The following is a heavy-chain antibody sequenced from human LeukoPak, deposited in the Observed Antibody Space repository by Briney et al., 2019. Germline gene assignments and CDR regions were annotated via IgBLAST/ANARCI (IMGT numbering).Heavy chain of an antibody. Sequence: SETLSLTCTVSGGSISSSSYYWGWIRQPPGKGLEWIGSIYYSGSTYYNPSLKSRVTISVDTSKNQFSLKLSSVTAADTAVYYCATTITGYDLGFFFPATTTYNWFDPWGQGTLVTVSS. V-gene: IGHV4-39*07. J-gene: IGHJ5*02. CDR1: GGSISSSSYY. CDR3: ATTITGYDLGFFFPATTTYNWFDP. CDR2: IYYSGST. D-gene: IGHD5-12*01.